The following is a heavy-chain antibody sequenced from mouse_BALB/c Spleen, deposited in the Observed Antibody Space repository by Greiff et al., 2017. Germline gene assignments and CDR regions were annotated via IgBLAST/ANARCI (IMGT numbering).Heavy chain of an antibody. V-gene: IGHV3-6*02. CDR2: ISYDGSN. CDR3: AKGYDYDLWYFDY. D-gene: IGHD2-4*01. Sequence: EVQLQESGPGLVKPSQSLSLTCSVTGYSITSGYYWNWIRQFPGNKLEWMGYISYDGSNNYNPSLKNRISITRDTSKNQFFLKLNSVTTEDTATYYCAKGYDYDLWYFDYWGQGTTLTVSS. CDR1: GYSITSGYY. J-gene: IGHJ2*01.